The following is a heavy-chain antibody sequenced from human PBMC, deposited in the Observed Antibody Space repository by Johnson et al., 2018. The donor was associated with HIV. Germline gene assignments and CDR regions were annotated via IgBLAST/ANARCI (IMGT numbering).Heavy chain of an antibody. J-gene: IGHJ3*02. CDR2: IWYDGSNK. CDR3: ARQYSRTWYGPDAFDI. Sequence: QVQLVESGGGLVQPGGSLRLSCAASGFTFSSYAMSWVRQAPGKGLEWVAGIWYDGSNKYYADSVKGRFSISRDNSKNMLYLQMNSLRAEDTAVYYCARQYSRTWYGPDAFDIWGQGTMVTVSS. D-gene: IGHD6-13*01. V-gene: IGHV3-33*08. CDR1: GFTFSSYA.